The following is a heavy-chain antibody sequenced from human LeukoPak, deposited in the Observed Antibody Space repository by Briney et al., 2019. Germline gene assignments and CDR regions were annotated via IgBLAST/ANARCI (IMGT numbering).Heavy chain of an antibody. CDR1: GASVSASPYY. Sequence: SETLSLTCKVSGASVSASPYYWTWIRQPAGKGLEWIGRIFNIGPANYNPSFKSRVTISRDTSKNDFSLNLNSVTAADTAVYYCAASWNDERCFDPWGQGTLVIVSS. CDR2: IFNIGPA. J-gene: IGHJ5*02. D-gene: IGHD1-1*01. V-gene: IGHV4-61*10. CDR3: AASWNDERCFDP.